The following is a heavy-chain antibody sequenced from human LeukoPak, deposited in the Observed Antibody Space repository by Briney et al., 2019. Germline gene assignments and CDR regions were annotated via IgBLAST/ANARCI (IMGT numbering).Heavy chain of an antibody. CDR2: ISAYNGNT. V-gene: IGHV1-18*01. Sequence: GASVKVSCKASGYTFTSYGISWVRQAPGQGLEWMGWISAYNGNTNYAQKLQGRVTMTTDTSTSTAYMELRSLRSDDTAVYYCASIYCSSTSCYAPGYWGQGTLVTVSS. CDR1: GYTFTSYG. D-gene: IGHD2-2*01. J-gene: IGHJ4*02. CDR3: ASIYCSSTSCYAPGY.